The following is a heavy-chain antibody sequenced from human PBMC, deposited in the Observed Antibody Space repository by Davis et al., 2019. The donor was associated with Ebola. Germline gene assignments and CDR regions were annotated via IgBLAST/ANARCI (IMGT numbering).Heavy chain of an antibody. D-gene: IGHD2-8*02. CDR2: ISSSSSTI. V-gene: IGHV3-48*02. CDR1: GFTFSSYS. J-gene: IGHJ6*02. Sequence: PGGSLRLSCAASGFTFSSYSMNWVRQAPGKGLEWVSYISSSSSTIYYADSVKGRFTISRDNAKNSLYLQMNSLRDEDTAVYYCARNPGYCTGGVCYHYYYGMDVWGQGATVTVSS. CDR3: ARNPGYCTGGVCYHYYYGMDV.